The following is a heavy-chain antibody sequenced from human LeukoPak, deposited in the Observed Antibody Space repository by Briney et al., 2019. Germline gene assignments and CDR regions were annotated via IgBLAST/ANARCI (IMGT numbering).Heavy chain of an antibody. J-gene: IGHJ6*02. CDR1: GGSISSYY. V-gene: IGHV4-59*01. Sequence: SETPSLACTVSGGSISSYYWSWLRQPPGKGLEWIGYVSHSGSAEYNPSLESRVTISMDTSRNQFSLKLSSVTAADAARYYCARNPVAVAENFYFGMDFWGQGTTVAVSS. CDR3: ARNPVAVAENFYFGMDF. D-gene: IGHD2-15*01. CDR2: VSHSGSA.